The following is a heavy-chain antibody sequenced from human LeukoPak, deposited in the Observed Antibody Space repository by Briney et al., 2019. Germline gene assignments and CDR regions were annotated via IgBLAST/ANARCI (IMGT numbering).Heavy chain of an antibody. CDR2: IKQDGSEK. CDR3: ARRRYSGSAQHFDY. V-gene: IGHV3-7*01. J-gene: IGHJ4*02. D-gene: IGHD1-26*01. Sequence: PGGSLRLSCAASGFTFSSYWMGWVRQAPGKGLEWVANIKQDGSEKYYVDSVKGRFTISRDNAKNSLYLQMNSLRAEDTAVYYCARRRYSGSAQHFDYWGQGTLVTVSS. CDR1: GFTFSSYW.